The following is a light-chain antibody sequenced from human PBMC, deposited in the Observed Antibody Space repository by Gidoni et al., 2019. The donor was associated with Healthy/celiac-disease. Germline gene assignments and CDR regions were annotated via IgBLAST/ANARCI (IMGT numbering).Light chain of an antibody. CDR2: DVS. J-gene: IGLJ1*01. V-gene: IGLV2-14*01. CDR3: SSYTSSSILDV. Sequence: QSALTQPASVSGSPGQSITISCTGTNSDVGGYNYVSWYQQHPGKAPKLMIYDVSNRPSGVSNRFSGSKSGNTASLTISGLQAEDEADYYCSSYTSSSILDVFGTGTKVTVL. CDR1: NSDVGGYNY.